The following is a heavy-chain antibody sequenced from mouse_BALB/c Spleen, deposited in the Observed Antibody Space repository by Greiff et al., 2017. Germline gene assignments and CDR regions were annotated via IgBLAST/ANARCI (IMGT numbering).Heavy chain of an antibody. Sequence: DVKLVESGGGLVKPGGSLKLSCAASGFTFSSYTMSWVRQTPEKRLEWVATISSGGSYTYYPDSVKGRFTISRDNAKNTLYLQMSSLKSEDTAMYYCTGWLLRDAMDYWGQGTSVTVSS. CDR1: GFTFSSYT. J-gene: IGHJ4*01. V-gene: IGHV5-6-4*01. D-gene: IGHD2-3*01. CDR3: TGWLLRDAMDY. CDR2: ISSGGSYT.